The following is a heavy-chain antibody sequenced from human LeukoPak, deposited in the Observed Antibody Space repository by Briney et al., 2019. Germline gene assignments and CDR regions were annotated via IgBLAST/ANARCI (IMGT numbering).Heavy chain of an antibody. CDR3: TRDPNYIASFVDY. J-gene: IGHJ4*02. Sequence: PGGSLRLSCAASGFTFSSYAMHWVRQAPGKGLEWVAVISYDGSNKYYADSLKGRFTISRDNAKNSLYLQMNSLRVEDTAVYYCTRDPNYIASFVDYWGQGTLVTVSS. CDR1: GFTFSSYA. CDR2: ISYDGSNK. D-gene: IGHD1-26*01. V-gene: IGHV3-30*04.